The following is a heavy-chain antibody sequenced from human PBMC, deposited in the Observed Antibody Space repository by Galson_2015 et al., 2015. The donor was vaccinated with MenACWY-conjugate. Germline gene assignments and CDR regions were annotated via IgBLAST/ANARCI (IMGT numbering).Heavy chain of an antibody. V-gene: IGHV4-31*03. Sequence: TLSLTCTVSGGSISSGGYYWSWIRQHPGKGLEWIGYIYYSGSTDYNPSLKSRVTISVDTSKNQFSLKLSSVTAADTAVYYCARVARIAVAGVDYWGQGTLVTVSS. CDR1: GGSISSGGYY. D-gene: IGHD6-19*01. CDR3: ARVARIAVAGVDY. CDR2: IYYSGST. J-gene: IGHJ4*02.